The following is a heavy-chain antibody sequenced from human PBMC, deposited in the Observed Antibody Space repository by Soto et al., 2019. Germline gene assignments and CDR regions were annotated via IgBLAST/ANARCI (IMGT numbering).Heavy chain of an antibody. V-gene: IGHV1-69*06. CDR2: IIPIFGTA. J-gene: IGHJ4*02. D-gene: IGHD3-16*02. CDR3: ARGRYGYKPYYFDY. Sequence: QVQLVQSGAEVKKPGSSVKVSCKASGGTFSSYAISWVRQAPGQGLEWMGGIIPIFGTANYAQKFQGRVTISADKSTSTAYMELSSLRSDDTAVYYCARGRYGYKPYYFDYWGQGTLVTVSS. CDR1: GGTFSSYA.